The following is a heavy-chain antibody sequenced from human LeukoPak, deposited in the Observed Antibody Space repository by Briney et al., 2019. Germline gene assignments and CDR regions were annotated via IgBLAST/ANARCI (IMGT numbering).Heavy chain of an antibody. CDR2: VGNASPYI. D-gene: IGHD1-26*01. J-gene: IGHJ4*02. V-gene: IGHV3-21*01. Sequence: GGSLRLSCAASGFTFSRNAMNWVRQAPGKGLEWVSSVGNASPYIYYADSVKGRFTFSRDNAKNSLYLQMNSLRDEDTAVYYCASGRWSYSPDYWGQGTLVTVSS. CDR1: GFTFSRNA. CDR3: ASGRWSYSPDY.